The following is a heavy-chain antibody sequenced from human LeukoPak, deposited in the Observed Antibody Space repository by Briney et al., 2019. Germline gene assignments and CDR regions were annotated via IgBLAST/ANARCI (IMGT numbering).Heavy chain of an antibody. CDR3: ARTLAARRLYAFDI. V-gene: IGHV4-34*01. CDR1: GGSFSGYY. Sequence: PSETLSLTCAVYGGSFSGYYWSWIRQPPGKGLEWIGEINHSGSTNYNPSLKSRVTISVDTSKNQFSLKLSSVTAADTAVYYCARTLAARRLYAFDIWGQGTMVTVSS. CDR2: INHSGST. D-gene: IGHD6-25*01. J-gene: IGHJ3*02.